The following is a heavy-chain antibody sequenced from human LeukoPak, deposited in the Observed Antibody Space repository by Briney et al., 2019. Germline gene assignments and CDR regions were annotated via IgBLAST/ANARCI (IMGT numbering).Heavy chain of an antibody. V-gene: IGHV3-48*01. CDR2: ISESRDVI. J-gene: IGHJ2*01. Sequence: GGSLRLSCAASGFTFSTYRMNWVRQAPGKGLEWVSYISESRDVIYYADSVKGRFTISRDNSKNTLYLQINSLRAEDTGVYHCAKEVLDYEIPYWYFDLWGLGTLVTVSS. D-gene: IGHD4-17*01. CDR3: AKEVLDYEIPYWYFDL. CDR1: GFTFSTYR.